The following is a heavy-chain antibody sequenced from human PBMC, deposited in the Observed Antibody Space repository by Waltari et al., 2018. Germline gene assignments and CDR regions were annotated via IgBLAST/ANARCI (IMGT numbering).Heavy chain of an antibody. CDR1: GYSISSGYY. CDR3: ARQGVLLRSPSDY. V-gene: IGHV4-38-2*01. Sequence: QVQLQESGPGLVKPSETLSLTCAVSGYSISSGYYWGWIRQPPGKGLEWIGIIYQSGSTYYTPSRKSRVTISVDTSKNQFSLRLSSVTAADTAVYYCARQGVLLRSPSDYWGQGTLVTVSS. D-gene: IGHD1-26*01. CDR2: IYQSGST. J-gene: IGHJ4*02.